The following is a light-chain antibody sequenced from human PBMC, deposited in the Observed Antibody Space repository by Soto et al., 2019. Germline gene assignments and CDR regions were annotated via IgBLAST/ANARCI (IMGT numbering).Light chain of an antibody. CDR3: QQYGWPLWT. J-gene: IGKJ1*01. Sequence: EIVLAQSPGTLSLSPGERATLSCRASQTVDSNYLAWYHQKPGQAPRLLIYGASTRAAGIPDRFTGSGSGTYFTLTSSRLEHEDSGMYYWQQYGWPLWTFGQGTKAEI. CDR1: QTVDSNY. CDR2: GAS. V-gene: IGKV3-20*01.